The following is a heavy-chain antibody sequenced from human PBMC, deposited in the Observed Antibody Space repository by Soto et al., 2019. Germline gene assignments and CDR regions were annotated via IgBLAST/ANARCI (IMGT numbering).Heavy chain of an antibody. Sequence: GGSLRLSCAASGFIFSNNWMHWVRQTPEEGLVWVSRISGDGSSVYYEDSVRCRFIISRDNTRNTLYLHMDSLRAEDKGVYYCATGASRNFFDYWGLGTLVTV. CDR1: GFIFSNNW. CDR2: ISGDGSSV. J-gene: IGHJ4*02. CDR3: ATGASRNFFDY. D-gene: IGHD3-3*01. V-gene: IGHV3-74*01.